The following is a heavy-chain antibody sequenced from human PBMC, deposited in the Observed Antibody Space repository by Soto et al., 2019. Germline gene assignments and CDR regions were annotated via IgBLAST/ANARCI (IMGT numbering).Heavy chain of an antibody. V-gene: IGHV3-30-3*01. Sequence: QVQLVESGGGVVQPGRSLRLSCAASGFTFSSYAMHWVRQAPGKGLEWVAVISYDGSNKYYADSVKGRFTISRDNSKNTLYLQMNSLRAEDTAVYYCAGAPPSTVTFYYGMDVWGQGTTVTVSS. J-gene: IGHJ6*02. D-gene: IGHD4-17*01. CDR2: ISYDGSNK. CDR3: AGAPPSTVTFYYGMDV. CDR1: GFTFSSYA.